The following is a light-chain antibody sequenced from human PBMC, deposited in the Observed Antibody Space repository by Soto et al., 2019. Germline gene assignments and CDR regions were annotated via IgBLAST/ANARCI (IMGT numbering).Light chain of an antibody. Sequence: EIVLTQSPGTLSLSPGERATLSCRASQSLSSTYLAWYQQKPGQAPRVLIYGASSRATGIPDRFSGSGSGTDFTLTITRLEPEDFAIYSCQQYGSSPLTFGGGNRVELK. CDR1: QSLSSTY. V-gene: IGKV3-20*01. J-gene: IGKJ4*01. CDR2: GAS. CDR3: QQYGSSPLT.